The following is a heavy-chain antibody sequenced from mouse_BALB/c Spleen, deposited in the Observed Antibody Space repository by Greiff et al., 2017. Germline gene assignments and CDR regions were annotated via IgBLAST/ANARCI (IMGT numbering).Heavy chain of an antibody. J-gene: IGHJ3*01. CDR1: GYTFTSYW. Sequence: QVQLQQPGAELVKPGASVKLSCKASGYTFTSYWMHWVKQRPGQGLEWIGEINPSNGRTNYNEKFKSKATLTVDNSSSTAYMELRSLTSEDSAVYYCAPYYGSSYAYWGQGTLVTVSA. V-gene: IGHV1S81*02. CDR3: APYYGSSYAY. CDR2: INPSNGRT. D-gene: IGHD1-1*01.